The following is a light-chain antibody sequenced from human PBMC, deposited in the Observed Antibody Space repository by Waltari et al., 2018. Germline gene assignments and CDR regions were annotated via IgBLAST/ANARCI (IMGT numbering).Light chain of an antibody. CDR1: QSLVHSDGKTY. J-gene: IGKJ1*01. CDR2: KVS. Sequence: DVVMTQSPLSLSVTLGQPASISCKSSQSLVHSDGKTYLNWYQQRPGQSPRRLLYKVSNRDSGVPDRFSGSGSGTDFTRKISRVEAEDVGVYYCMQGTHWPPWTFGQGTKVEIK. CDR3: MQGTHWPPWT. V-gene: IGKV2-30*02.